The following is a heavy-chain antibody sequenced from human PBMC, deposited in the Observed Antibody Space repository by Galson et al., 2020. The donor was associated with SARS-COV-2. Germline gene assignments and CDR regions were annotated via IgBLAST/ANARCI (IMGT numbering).Heavy chain of an antibody. D-gene: IGHD6-19*01. CDR1: GYTLTELS. J-gene: IGHJ6*02. V-gene: IGHV1-24*01. CDR2: FDPEDGET. CDR3: ATAPAVAGTPGNYYYYYGMDV. Sequence: ASVKVSCKVSGYTLTELSMHWVRQAPGKGLEWMGGFDPEDGETIYAQKFQGRVTMTKDTSTDTAYMELSSLRSEDTAVYYCATAPAVAGTPGNYYYYYGMDVWGQGTTVTVSS.